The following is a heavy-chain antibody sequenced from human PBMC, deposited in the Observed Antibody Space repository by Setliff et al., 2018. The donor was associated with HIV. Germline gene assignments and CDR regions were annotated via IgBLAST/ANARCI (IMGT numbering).Heavy chain of an antibody. CDR2: IKSKTDGGTT. Sequence: PGGSLRLSCVVSGFAVSDAWMSWVRQAPGKGLEWVGRIKSKTDGGTTDYAAPVKGRFTISRDDSKNTLYLQMNSLKTEDTAVYYCTTKTTYYYDSSGRSDAFDIWGQGTMVTVSS. J-gene: IGHJ3*02. D-gene: IGHD3-22*01. CDR1: GFAVSDAW. V-gene: IGHV3-15*01. CDR3: TTKTTYYYDSSGRSDAFDI.